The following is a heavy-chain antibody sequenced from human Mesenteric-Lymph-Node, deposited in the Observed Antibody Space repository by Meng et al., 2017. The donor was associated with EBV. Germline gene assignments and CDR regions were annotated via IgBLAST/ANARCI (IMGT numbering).Heavy chain of an antibody. V-gene: IGHV4-34*01. J-gene: IGHJ4*02. Sequence: QQWGSGWLPLSVTLSLTCAVYGGSFSDSYWSWIRQPPGKGLELIAEINHSDNTHNIPSLNSRVSMSVETSKNQFSLKLDSVTAADTAMYYCAGHVGRGGDYWDQGALVTVSS. CDR2: INHSDNT. CDR3: AGHVGRGGDY. D-gene: IGHD3-10*01. CDR1: GGSFSDSY.